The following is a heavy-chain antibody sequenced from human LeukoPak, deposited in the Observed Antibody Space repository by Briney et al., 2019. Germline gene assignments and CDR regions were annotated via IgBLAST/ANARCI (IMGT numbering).Heavy chain of an antibody. V-gene: IGHV4-34*01. Sequence: SETLSLTCTVSGGSISSYYWSWIRQPPGKGLEWIGEINHSGSTNYNPSLKSRVTISVDTSKNQFSLKLSSVTAADTAVYYCARRGSRIAAAGCFQHWGQGTLVTVSS. CDR1: GGSISSYY. D-gene: IGHD6-13*01. J-gene: IGHJ1*01. CDR3: ARRGSRIAAAGCFQH. CDR2: INHSGST.